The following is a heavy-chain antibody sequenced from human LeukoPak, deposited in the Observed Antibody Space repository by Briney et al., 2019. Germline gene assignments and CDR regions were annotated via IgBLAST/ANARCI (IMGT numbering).Heavy chain of an antibody. CDR2: INSDGSST. CDR1: GFTFSSYW. J-gene: IGHJ4*02. V-gene: IGHV3-74*01. Sequence: VGSLRLSCAASGFTFSSYWMHWVRQAPGKGLVWVSRINSDGSSTSYADSVKGRFTISRDNAKNALYLQMNSLRAEDTAVYYCARDPLLVASFDYWGQGTLVTVSS. CDR3: ARDPLLVASFDY. D-gene: IGHD6-6*01.